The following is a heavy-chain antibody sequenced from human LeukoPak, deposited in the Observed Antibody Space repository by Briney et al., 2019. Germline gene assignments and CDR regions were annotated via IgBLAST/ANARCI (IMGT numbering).Heavy chain of an antibody. J-gene: IGHJ6*02. Sequence: GGSLRLSCAASGFTFSSYSMNWVRQAPGKGLEWVSYISSSSSTIYYADSVKGRFTISRDNAKNSLYLQMNSLRAEDTAVYYCARDAGIAVAYYYYGMDVWGQGTTVTVSS. CDR3: ARDAGIAVAYYYYGMDV. CDR2: ISSSSSTI. D-gene: IGHD6-19*01. V-gene: IGHV3-48*04. CDR1: GFTFSSYS.